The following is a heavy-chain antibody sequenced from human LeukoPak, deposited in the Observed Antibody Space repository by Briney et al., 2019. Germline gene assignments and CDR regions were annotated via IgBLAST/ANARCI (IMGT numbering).Heavy chain of an antibody. Sequence: GGSLRLSCAASGFTFSSSEMNWIRQAPGKGLEGISYISSRGVTIYYADSVTGRFTISRDNAKNSLYLQMNSLRAEDTAVYYCAREGRYYGSGSYPYWGQGTLVTVSS. CDR1: GFTFSSSE. J-gene: IGHJ4*02. V-gene: IGHV3-48*03. D-gene: IGHD3-10*01. CDR2: ISSRGVTI. CDR3: AREGRYYGSGSYPY.